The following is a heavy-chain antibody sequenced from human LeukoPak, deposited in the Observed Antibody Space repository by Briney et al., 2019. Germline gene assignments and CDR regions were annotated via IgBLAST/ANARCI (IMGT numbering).Heavy chain of an antibody. CDR2: VYHTGGI. V-gene: IGHV4-4*02. J-gene: IGHJ3*01. D-gene: IGHD2-21*01. Sequence: SETLSLTCTVSGASISSNNWWGWVRQSPEKGLEWIGDVYHTGGIIFTPSLESRLTLSVDKSKNQFSLKLSSMTAADTAVYYCARVFRLWGMEGDPWTFDVWGPGTMVIVSS. CDR1: GASISSNNW. CDR3: ARVFRLWGMEGDPWTFDV.